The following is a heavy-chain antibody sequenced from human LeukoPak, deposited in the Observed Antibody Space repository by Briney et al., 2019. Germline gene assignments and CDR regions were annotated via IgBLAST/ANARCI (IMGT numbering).Heavy chain of an antibody. D-gene: IGHD3-10*01. J-gene: IGHJ4*02. CDR2: ISSGGTYE. Sequence: PGKSLRLSCAASGFTFSNYAMHWVRQAPGKGLEWVSLISSGGTYEYYADSVKGRFTISRDNSKNTLYLQLSSLRAVDTAVYYCARDSTYYYDSGSSGPHYFDNWGQGTLVTVSS. CDR3: ARDSTYYYDSGSSGPHYFDN. CDR1: GFTFSNYA. V-gene: IGHV3-30*15.